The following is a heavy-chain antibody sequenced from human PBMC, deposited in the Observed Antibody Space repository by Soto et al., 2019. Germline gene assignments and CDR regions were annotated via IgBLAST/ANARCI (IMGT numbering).Heavy chain of an antibody. Sequence: QVQLVQSGAEVKKPGASVKVSCKTSGYSFTRDDINWVRQAVGQGLQWLGWVNPKNGDTGYAQEFQGRVSMTRNISISTADMELTGLRPEDTAVYYCARVDETGWFAPWGQGTLVTVSS. V-gene: IGHV1-8*01. J-gene: IGHJ5*02. CDR1: GYSFTRDD. CDR2: VNPKNGDT. CDR3: ARVDETGWFAP.